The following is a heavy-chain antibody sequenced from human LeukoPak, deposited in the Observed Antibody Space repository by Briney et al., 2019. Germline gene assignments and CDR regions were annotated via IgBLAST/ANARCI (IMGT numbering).Heavy chain of an antibody. Sequence: GGTPRLPCAASWFTFSRSAMTWVRQAPGKGLEWVSAISDNGYDTFYADSVKGPFTISRANAKNPLYLQMNSLRAEDTAVYYCARELVTTVTTAAHGYWGQGTLVTVSS. V-gene: IGHV3-23*01. CDR3: ARELVTTVTTAAHGY. CDR2: ISDNGYDT. J-gene: IGHJ4*02. D-gene: IGHD4-17*01. CDR1: WFTFSRSA.